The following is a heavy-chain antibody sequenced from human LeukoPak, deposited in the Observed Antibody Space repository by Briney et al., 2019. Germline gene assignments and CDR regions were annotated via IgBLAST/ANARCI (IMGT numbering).Heavy chain of an antibody. CDR3: ARGNIVVVPAARYYYYGMDV. CDR1: GGSFSGYY. D-gene: IGHD2-2*01. CDR2: INHGGST. Sequence: SETLSLTCAVYGGSFSGYYWSWIRQPPGKGLEWIGEINHGGSTNYNPSLKSRVTISVDTSKNQFSLKLSSVTAADTAVYYCARGNIVVVPAARYYYYGMDVWGQGTTVTVSS. V-gene: IGHV4-34*01. J-gene: IGHJ6*02.